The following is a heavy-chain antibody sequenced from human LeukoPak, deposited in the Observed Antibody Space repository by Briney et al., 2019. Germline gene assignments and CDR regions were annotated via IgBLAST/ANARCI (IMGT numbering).Heavy chain of an antibody. D-gene: IGHD5-18*01. CDR2: ISTDNGNT. Sequence: WASVKVSCKASGYSFTSYGINWVRQAPGQGLEWMGWISTDNGNTDYAQNLQGRVTMTTDTSTSTAYMEPWSLISDDTAVYYCARGYSYGYGPLDYWGQGTLVTVSS. CDR3: ARGYSYGYGPLDY. J-gene: IGHJ4*02. CDR1: GYSFTSYG. V-gene: IGHV1-18*01.